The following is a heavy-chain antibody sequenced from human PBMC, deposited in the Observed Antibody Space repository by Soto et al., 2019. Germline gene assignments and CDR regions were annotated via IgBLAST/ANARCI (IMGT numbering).Heavy chain of an antibody. CDR1: GFTFSSYA. CDR2: ISGSGGST. J-gene: IGHJ6*02. V-gene: IGHV3-23*01. D-gene: IGHD5-18*01. Sequence: WGSLRLSCAASGFTFSSYAMSWVRQAPGKGLEWVSAISGSGGSTYYADSAKGRFTISRDNSKNTLYLQMNSLRAEDTAVYYCAKDRSSFRYGHYGMDVWGQGTTVTVYS. CDR3: AKDRSSFRYGHYGMDV.